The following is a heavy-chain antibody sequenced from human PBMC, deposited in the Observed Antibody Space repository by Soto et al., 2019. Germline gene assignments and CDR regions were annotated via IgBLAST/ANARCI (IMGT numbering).Heavy chain of an antibody. Sequence: PSETLSVSWSVSGGSISSGGYYWSWIRQHPGKGLEWIGYIYYSGSTYYNPSLKSRVTISVDTSKNQFSLKLSSVTAADTAVYYCARDIGAVAGPRDAFDIWGQGTMVTVS. CDR2: IYYSGST. J-gene: IGHJ3*02. D-gene: IGHD6-19*01. CDR1: GGSISSGGYY. CDR3: ARDIGAVAGPRDAFDI. V-gene: IGHV4-31*02.